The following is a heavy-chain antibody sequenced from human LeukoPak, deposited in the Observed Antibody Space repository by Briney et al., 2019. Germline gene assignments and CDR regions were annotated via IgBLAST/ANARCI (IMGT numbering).Heavy chain of an antibody. Sequence: SGTLSLTCAVSGVSVSSTNWWSWVRQPPGKGLEWIGEIYYRGSTNYNPSLKSRVTISLDKSKNQFSLKLTSVTAADTAVYYCARQRRGYDADYWGQGTLVTASS. V-gene: IGHV4-4*02. CDR1: GVSVSSTNW. CDR2: IYYRGST. CDR3: ARQRRGYDADY. J-gene: IGHJ4*02. D-gene: IGHD5-12*01.